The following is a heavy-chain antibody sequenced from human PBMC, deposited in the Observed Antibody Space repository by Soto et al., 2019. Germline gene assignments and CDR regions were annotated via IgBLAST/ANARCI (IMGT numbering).Heavy chain of an antibody. Sequence: PGGSLRLSCAASGFTFSTYDMHWVHQAPGKGLEWVAVISYDGNNKYFTESVKGRFTISRDNSKITLYLQMNSLRAEDTAVYYCAKPIAYSYGYEVKSYYGMDVWGQGTTVTVSS. CDR2: ISYDGNNK. D-gene: IGHD5-18*01. J-gene: IGHJ6*02. CDR3: AKPIAYSYGYEVKSYYGMDV. V-gene: IGHV3-30*18. CDR1: GFTFSTYD.